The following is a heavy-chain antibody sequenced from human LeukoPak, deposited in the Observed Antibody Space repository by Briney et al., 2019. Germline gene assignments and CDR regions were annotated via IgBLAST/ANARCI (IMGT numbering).Heavy chain of an antibody. CDR3: ARATMVRGVILYFDY. D-gene: IGHD3-10*01. V-gene: IGHV3-13*01. Sequence: GGSLRLSCAASGFTFSSYDMHWVRQATGKGLEWVSAIGTAGDTYYPGSVKGRFTISRENAKDSLYLQMNSLRAGDTAVYYCARATMVRGVILYFDYWGQGTLVTVSS. CDR1: GFTFSSYD. J-gene: IGHJ4*02. CDR2: IGTAGDT.